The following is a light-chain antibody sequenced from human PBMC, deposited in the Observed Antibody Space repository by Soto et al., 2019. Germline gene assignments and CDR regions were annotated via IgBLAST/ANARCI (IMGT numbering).Light chain of an antibody. Sequence: QSVLAQPPSVSGAPGQRVTISCTGRNSNIGAGFDVHWYQQLPGTAAKLLISDNNLRPAGVPARFSGSKSGTSASLAITGLQAEDEADYYCQSYDSSLSGYVFGTGTKVTVL. CDR3: QSYDSSLSGYV. V-gene: IGLV1-40*01. CDR1: NSNIGAGFD. J-gene: IGLJ1*01. CDR2: DNN.